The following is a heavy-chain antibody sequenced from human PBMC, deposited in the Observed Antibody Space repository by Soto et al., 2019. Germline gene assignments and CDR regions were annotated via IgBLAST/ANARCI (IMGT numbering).Heavy chain of an antibody. CDR1: GYTFTSYA. J-gene: IGHJ6*02. Sequence: GASVKVSCKASGYTFTSYAMHWVRQAPGQRLEWMGWINAGNGNTKYSKKFQGRVTITRDTSASTAYMELSSLRSEDTAVYYCARDSSSGXSXYGMDVWGQGTTVTVSS. D-gene: IGHD6-13*01. CDR3: ARDSSSGXSXYGMDV. V-gene: IGHV1-3*01. CDR2: INAGNGNT.